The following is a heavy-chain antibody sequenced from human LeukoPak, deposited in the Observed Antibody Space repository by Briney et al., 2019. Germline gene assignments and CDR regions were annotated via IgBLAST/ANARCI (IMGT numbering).Heavy chain of an antibody. V-gene: IGHV3-23*01. D-gene: IGHD3-9*01. CDR2: ISGSGGST. Sequence: GGSLRLSCAASGFTFSSYAMSWVRQAPGKGLEWVSAISGSGGSTYYADSVKGRFTISRDNSKNTLYLQMNSLRAEDTAVYYCAKGALRHFDWLLYSGMDVWGQGTTVTVSS. J-gene: IGHJ6*02. CDR1: GFTFSSYA. CDR3: AKGALRHFDWLLYSGMDV.